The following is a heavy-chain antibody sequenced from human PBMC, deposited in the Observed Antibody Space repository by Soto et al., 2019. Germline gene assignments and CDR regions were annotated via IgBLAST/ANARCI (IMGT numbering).Heavy chain of an antibody. CDR3: AKDRVVVVIKHYYYGMDV. J-gene: IGHJ6*02. V-gene: IGHV3-23*01. CDR2: ISGSGGST. Sequence: GGSLRLSCAASGFTFSSYAMSWVRQAPGKGLEWVSAISGSGGSTYYADSVKGRFTISRDNSKNTLYLQMNSLRAEDTAVYYCAKDRVVVVIKHYYYGMDVWGQGTTVTVSS. D-gene: IGHD3-22*01. CDR1: GFTFSSYA.